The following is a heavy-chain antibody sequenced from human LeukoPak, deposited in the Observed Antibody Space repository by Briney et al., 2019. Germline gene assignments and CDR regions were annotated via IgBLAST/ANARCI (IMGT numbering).Heavy chain of an antibody. D-gene: IGHD3-3*01. V-gene: IGHV4-59*08. CDR1: GGSISSYY. CDR2: IHYSGRT. J-gene: IGHJ5*02. Sequence: CESLSLTCTVHGGSISSYYGRSVPQPPAKGLGWIGYIHYSGRTNYNPSIKSRVTISLDPSKNQFSLKLSSVTAADTAVYYWARHLGSREWLLYEWFDPWGRGTLVTVSS. CDR3: ARHLGSREWLLYEWFDP.